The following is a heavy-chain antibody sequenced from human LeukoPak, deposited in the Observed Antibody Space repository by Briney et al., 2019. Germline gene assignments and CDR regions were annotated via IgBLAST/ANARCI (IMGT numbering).Heavy chain of an antibody. CDR1: GFAFSSYW. Sequence: RTGGSLRLSCAASGFAFSSYWLHWVRQAPGKGLVWFSRVNSDGSSTNYADSVEGRFTVSRDNAKNTLFLQMNSLRVEDTALYYCVSGDYGNYWGQGTLVTVSS. V-gene: IGHV3-74*01. D-gene: IGHD4-17*01. CDR3: VSGDYGNY. CDR2: VNSDGSST. J-gene: IGHJ4*02.